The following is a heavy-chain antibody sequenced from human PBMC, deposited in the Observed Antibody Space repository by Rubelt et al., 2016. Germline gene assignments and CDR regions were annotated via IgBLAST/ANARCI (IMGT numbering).Heavy chain of an antibody. J-gene: IGHJ4*02. CDR1: GGSFSGYY. V-gene: IGHV4-34*01. CDR3: ARGQAGASFDY. CDR2: INHSGST. D-gene: IGHD6-13*01. Sequence: QVQLQQWGAGLLKPSETLSLTCAVYGGSFSGYYWSWIRQPPGKGLEWIGEINHSGSTNYNPSLKRRVTISVDTSKNQFSLNLSSVTAADTAVYYCARGQAGASFDYWGQGTLVTVSS.